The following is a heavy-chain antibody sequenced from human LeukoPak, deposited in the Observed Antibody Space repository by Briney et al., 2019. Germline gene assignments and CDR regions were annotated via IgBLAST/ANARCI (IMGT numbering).Heavy chain of an antibody. CDR3: AKDVYYDSSGYPYYFDY. D-gene: IGHD3-22*01. CDR2: ISGSGGST. Sequence: GGTLRLSCAASGFTFSSYGMSWVRQAPGKGLEWVSAISGSGGSTYYADSVKGRFTISRDNSKNTLYLQMNSLRAEDTAVYYCAKDVYYDSSGYPYYFDYWGQGTLVTVSS. V-gene: IGHV3-23*01. CDR1: GFTFSSYG. J-gene: IGHJ4*02.